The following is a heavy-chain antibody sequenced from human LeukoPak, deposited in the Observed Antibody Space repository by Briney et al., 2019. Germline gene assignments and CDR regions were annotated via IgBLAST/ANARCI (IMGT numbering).Heavy chain of an antibody. CDR3: AIHRRGSGSPDAFDI. CDR1: GGSISSYY. V-gene: IGHV4-59*01. Sequence: SETLSLTCTVSGGSISSYYWSWIQQPPGKGLEWIGYIYYSGSTNYNPSLKSRVTISVDTSKNQFSLKLSSVTAADTAVYYCAIHRRGSGSPDAFDIWGQGTMVTVSS. D-gene: IGHD3-10*01. CDR2: IYYSGST. J-gene: IGHJ3*02.